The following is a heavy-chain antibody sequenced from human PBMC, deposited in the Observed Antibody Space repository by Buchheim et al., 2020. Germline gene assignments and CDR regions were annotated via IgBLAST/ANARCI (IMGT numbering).Heavy chain of an antibody. CDR1: GFTFDDYG. CDR2: INWNGGST. J-gene: IGHJ4*02. CDR3: ARVAPTHNIVGATGPFDY. Sequence: EVQLVESGGRVVRPGGSLRLSCAASGFTFDDYGMNWVRQAPGKGLEWVSGINWNGGSTGYADSVKGRFTISRANAKNSLYLQMNSLRADDTAFYYCARVAPTHNIVGATGPFDYWGQGTL. D-gene: IGHD1-26*01. V-gene: IGHV3-20*04.